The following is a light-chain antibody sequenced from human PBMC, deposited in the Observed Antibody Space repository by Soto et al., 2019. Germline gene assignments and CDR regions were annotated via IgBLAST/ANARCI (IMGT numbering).Light chain of an antibody. Sequence: EIVLTQSPGTLSLSPGERATLSCRASQSVSSSYLAWYQQKPGQAPRLLIYGASSRATGIPDRFSGAASGTDFTLTISRLEPEDFAVYYCQQYGNSRTFGQGTKVEIK. V-gene: IGKV3-20*01. J-gene: IGKJ1*01. CDR2: GAS. CDR3: QQYGNSRT. CDR1: QSVSSSY.